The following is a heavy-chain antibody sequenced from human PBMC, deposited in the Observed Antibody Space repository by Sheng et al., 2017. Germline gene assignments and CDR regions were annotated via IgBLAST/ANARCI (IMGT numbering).Heavy chain of an antibody. J-gene: IGHJ3*02. V-gene: IGHV4-34*01. CDR2: INHSGST. D-gene: IGHD6-19*01. CDR1: GGSFSGYY. Sequence: QVQLQQWGAGLLKPSETLSLTCAVYGGSFSGYYWSWIRQPPGKGLEWIGEINHSGSTNYNPSLKSRVTISVDTSKNQFSLKLSSVTAADTAVYYCARPRSSGWYGLAFDIWGQGQWSPSLQ. CDR3: ARPRSSGWYGLAFDI.